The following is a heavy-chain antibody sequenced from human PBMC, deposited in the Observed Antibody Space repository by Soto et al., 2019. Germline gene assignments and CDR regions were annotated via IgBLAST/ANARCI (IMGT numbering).Heavy chain of an antibody. CDR1: GGTFSGYY. CDR2: INHSGST. Sequence: PSDTLSLTCAVYGGTFSGYYWSWVRQPPGKGLEWIGEINHSGSTNYNPSLKSRVTISVDTSKNQFSLKLSSVTAADTAVYYCARNSRRGGLVRNYSFYYGIDLWGQVTTVPVS. D-gene: IGHD3-16*01. CDR3: ARNSRRGGLVRNYSFYYGIDL. V-gene: IGHV4-34*01. J-gene: IGHJ6*02.